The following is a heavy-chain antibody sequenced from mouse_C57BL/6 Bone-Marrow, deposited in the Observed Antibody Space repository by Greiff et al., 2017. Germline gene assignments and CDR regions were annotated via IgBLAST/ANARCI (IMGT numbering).Heavy chain of an antibody. J-gene: IGHJ3*01. CDR1: GYTFTSYW. CDR3: ARHDYDGAWFAY. Sequence: VKLQESGAELVKPGASVKLSCKASGYTFTSYWMHWVKQRPGQGLEWIGMIHPNSGSTNYNEKFKSKATLTVDKSSSTAYMQLSSLTSEDSAVYYCARHDYDGAWFAYWGQGTLVTVSA. V-gene: IGHV1-64*01. D-gene: IGHD2-4*01. CDR2: IHPNSGST.